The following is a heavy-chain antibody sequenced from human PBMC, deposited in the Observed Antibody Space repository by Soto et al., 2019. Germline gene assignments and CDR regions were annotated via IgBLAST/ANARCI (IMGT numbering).Heavy chain of an antibody. CDR2: ISAYNGNT. CDR3: AREVDCSGGSCLFTYYYYMDV. Sequence: VQLVQSGAEVKKPGASVKVSCKASGYTFTSYGISWVRQAPGQGLEWMGWISAYNGNTNYAQKLQGRVTMTTDTSTSTAYMELRSLRSDDTAVYYCAREVDCSGGSCLFTYYYYMDVWGKGTTVTVSS. V-gene: IGHV1-18*01. CDR1: GYTFTSYG. J-gene: IGHJ6*03. D-gene: IGHD2-15*01.